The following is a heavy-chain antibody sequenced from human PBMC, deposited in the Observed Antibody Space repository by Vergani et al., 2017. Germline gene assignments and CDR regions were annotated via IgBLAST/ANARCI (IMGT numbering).Heavy chain of an antibody. CDR1: GGSISSGGYY. CDR3: ARQTTLNYYYYGMDV. CDR2: IYYSGST. Sequence: QVQLQESGPGLVKPSQTLSLTCTVSGGSISSGGYYWSWIRQHPGKGLEWIGYIYYSGSTYYNPSLKSRVTISVDTSKNQFSLKLSSVTAADTAVYYCARQTTLNYYYYGMDVWGQGTTVTVSS. V-gene: IGHV4-31*03. J-gene: IGHJ6*02. D-gene: IGHD1-1*01.